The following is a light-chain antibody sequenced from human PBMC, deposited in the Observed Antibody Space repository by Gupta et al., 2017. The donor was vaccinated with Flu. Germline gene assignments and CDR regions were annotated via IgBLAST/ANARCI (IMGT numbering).Light chain of an antibody. CDR2: KAS. Sequence: DIQMTQSPSTLSASVGDRVTITCRASQSISRRLAWYQQRPGKAPKLLIYKASSLESGVTSRFSGSGAGADFXLTISSXQPDDFGTYYCQHYNLYQSMYTFGXGTKLEMK. CDR1: QSISRR. J-gene: IGKJ2*01. CDR3: QHYNLYQSMYT. V-gene: IGKV1-5*03.